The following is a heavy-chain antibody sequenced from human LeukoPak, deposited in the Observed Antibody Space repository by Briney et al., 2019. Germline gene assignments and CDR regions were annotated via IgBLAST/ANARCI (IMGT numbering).Heavy chain of an antibody. CDR2: ISWNSDTI. Sequence: GGSLRLSCAASGFTFDNYAMHWVRQAPGKGLEWVSGISWNSDTIGYADSVQGRVTISGDNAKNSLYLQMNSLRAEDTALYYCVKGRGYTYVYDAYDYWGQGTLVTVSS. J-gene: IGHJ4*02. CDR1: GFTFDNYA. CDR3: VKGRGYTYVYDAYDY. D-gene: IGHD5-18*01. V-gene: IGHV3-9*01.